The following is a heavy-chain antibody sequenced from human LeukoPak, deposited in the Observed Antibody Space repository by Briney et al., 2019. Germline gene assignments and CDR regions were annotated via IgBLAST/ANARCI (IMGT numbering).Heavy chain of an antibody. J-gene: IGHJ3*01. CDR3: ARSSYSSSSSV. CDR2: INSDGSEG. CDR1: GFTFTGFW. D-gene: IGHD6-6*01. Sequence: GGSLRLSRAVSGFTFTGFWMSWSRQAPGKGLEWVASINSDGSEGYYADVVKGRFTISRDNAKNSLYLQINSLRAEDTAVYYCARSSYSSSSSVWGQGTMVTVSS. V-gene: IGHV3-7*03.